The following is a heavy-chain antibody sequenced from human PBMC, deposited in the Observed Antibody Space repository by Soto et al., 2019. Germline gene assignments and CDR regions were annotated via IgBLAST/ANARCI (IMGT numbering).Heavy chain of an antibody. CDR1: GFTFGDYA. CDR2: IRSKAYGGTT. J-gene: IGHJ4*02. Sequence: GGSLRLSCTASGFTFGDYAMSWFRQAPGKGLEWVGFIRSKAYGGTTEYAASVEGRFTISRDDSKSIAYLQMNSLKTEDTAVYYCTREPAEQWLAPYYFDYWGQGPLVTVSS. D-gene: IGHD6-19*01. CDR3: TREPAEQWLAPYYFDY. V-gene: IGHV3-49*03.